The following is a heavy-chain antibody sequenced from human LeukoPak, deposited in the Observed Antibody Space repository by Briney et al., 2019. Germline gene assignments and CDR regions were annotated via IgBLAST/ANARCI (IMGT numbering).Heavy chain of an antibody. CDR3: STSGGTLGPTNYFAY. CDR2: INHSGST. D-gene: IGHD3-16*01. CDR1: GESFSGYY. V-gene: IGHV4-34*01. J-gene: IGHJ4*02. Sequence: SETLSLTCAVYGESFSGYYWSWIRQPPGKGLEWIGEINHSGSTNNNPSLKSRVTISVDTSKKQFSLKLSSVNVADTAVYSCSTSGGTLGPTNYFAYWGQGTLVTVSS.